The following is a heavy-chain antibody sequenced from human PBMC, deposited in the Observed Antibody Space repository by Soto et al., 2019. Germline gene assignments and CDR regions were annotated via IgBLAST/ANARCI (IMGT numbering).Heavy chain of an antibody. V-gene: IGHV1-3*01. CDR2: INAGNGNT. Sequence: QVQLVQSGAEVKKPGASVNVSCKASGFTFSKYAMHWVRQAPGQRLEWMGWINAGNGNTRYLEKLQGRVTIIRDTSASTVYMELSSLRSEDTAVCYCARDYADIAVAGIPLLTHWGQGTLVTVSS. CDR3: ARDYADIAVAGIPLLTH. J-gene: IGHJ4*01. CDR1: GFTFSKYA. D-gene: IGHD6-19*01.